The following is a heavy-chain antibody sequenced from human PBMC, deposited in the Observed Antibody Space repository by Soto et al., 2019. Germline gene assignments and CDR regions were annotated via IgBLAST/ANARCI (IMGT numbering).Heavy chain of an antibody. D-gene: IGHD2-2*02. CDR3: ARELGYCSSTSCYTGMAFDY. V-gene: IGHV3-30-3*01. J-gene: IGHJ4*02. Sequence: PXGSRRLSCAAAGFTFSSYAMHWVRQAPGKGLEWVAVISYDGSNKYYADSVKGRFTISRDNSKNTLYLQMNSLRAEDTAVYYCARELGYCSSTSCYTGMAFDYWGQGSLVTVSS. CDR1: GFTFSSYA. CDR2: ISYDGSNK.